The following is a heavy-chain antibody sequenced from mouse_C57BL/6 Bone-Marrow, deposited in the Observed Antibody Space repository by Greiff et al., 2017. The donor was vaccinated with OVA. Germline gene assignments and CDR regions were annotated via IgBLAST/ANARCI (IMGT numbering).Heavy chain of an antibody. V-gene: IGHV1-72*01. CDR2: IDPNSGGT. D-gene: IGHD2-1*01. CDR3: ARSGGNYEYDFDY. J-gene: IGHJ2*01. CDR1: GYTFTSYW. Sequence: QVQLQPPGAELVKPGASVKLSCKASGYTFTSYWMHWVKQRPGRGLEWIGRIDPNSGGTRYNEKFTSKATLTVDKPSSTAYMQLSSLTSEDSAVYDYARSGGNYEYDFDYWGQGTTLTVSA.